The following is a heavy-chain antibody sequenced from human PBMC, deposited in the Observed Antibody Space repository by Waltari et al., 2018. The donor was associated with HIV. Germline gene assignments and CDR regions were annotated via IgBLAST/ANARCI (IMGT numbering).Heavy chain of an antibody. D-gene: IGHD3-10*01. CDR1: NYSITGPYY. V-gene: IGHV4-38-2*02. J-gene: IGHJ6*02. Sequence: ESGPGLLEPSETLSLPCPVSNYSITGPYYWAWIRQSPGMGLEWIASIYHTGITYYNPSLKTRVTISMDTPTNAFSLRLTSMTAADTAVYYCARDGFLGRFYYYGLDVWGPGTTVIVS. CDR3: ARDGFLGRFYYYGLDV. CDR2: IYHTGIT.